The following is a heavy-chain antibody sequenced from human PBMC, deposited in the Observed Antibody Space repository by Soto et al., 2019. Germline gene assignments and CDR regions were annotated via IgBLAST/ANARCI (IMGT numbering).Heavy chain of an antibody. CDR1: GFSFSTYT. J-gene: IGHJ4*02. Sequence: PGGSLRLSCAASGFSFSTYTMSWVRQAPGKGLEWVSGISSSGGNTYYSDSVKGRFTISRDNSKDTLFLQMNRLGAEDTALYFCEKDLSTGVAPNYFDYWGQGHLVTVHS. V-gene: IGHV3-23*01. D-gene: IGHD3-3*01. CDR2: ISSSGGNT. CDR3: EKDLSTGVAPNYFDY.